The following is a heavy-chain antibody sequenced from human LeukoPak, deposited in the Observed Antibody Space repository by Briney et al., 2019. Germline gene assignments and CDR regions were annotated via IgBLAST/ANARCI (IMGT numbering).Heavy chain of an antibody. Sequence: PSETLSLTCTVSGGSISRYYWSWIRQPAGKGLEWIGRIYTSGSTNYNPSLKSRVTMSVDTSKNLFSLKLSSGAAADTAVYYCARDSGDYPDYFYYWGQGTLVTVSS. V-gene: IGHV4-4*07. J-gene: IGHJ4*02. CDR3: ARDSGDYPDYFYY. CDR2: IYTSGST. D-gene: IGHD4-17*01. CDR1: GGSISRYY.